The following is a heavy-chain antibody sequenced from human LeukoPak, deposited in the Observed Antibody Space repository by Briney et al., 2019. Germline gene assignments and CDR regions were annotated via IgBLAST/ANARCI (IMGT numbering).Heavy chain of an antibody. V-gene: IGHV1-24*01. Sequence: ASVKVSCKVSGYTLTELSMHWVRQAPGKGLEWMGGFDPEDGETIYAQKFQGRVTMTEDTSTDTAYMELSSLRSEDTAVYYCAKGGGYSSSWSKSWFQQWGQGTLVTVSS. J-gene: IGHJ1*01. CDR3: AKGGGYSSSWSKSWFQQ. CDR2: FDPEDGET. D-gene: IGHD6-13*01. CDR1: GYTLTELS.